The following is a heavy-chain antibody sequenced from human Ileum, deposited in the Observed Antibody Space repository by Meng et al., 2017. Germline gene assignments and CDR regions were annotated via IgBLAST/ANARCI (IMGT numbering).Heavy chain of an antibody. D-gene: IGHD2-2*01. J-gene: IGHJ4*02. CDR2: IGHTGERT. Sequence: QVQLVESGGGVVQPGTSLRPPCAASGFSFTTGGMHWVRQAPGKGLEWVGVIGHTGERTYYRDSLKGRFTISRDNSKNTLYLQMNNPRAEDTAVYYCVRDLGMGKYADYWGQGALVTVSS. CDR3: VRDLGMGKYADY. CDR1: GFSFTTGG. V-gene: IGHV3-33*01.